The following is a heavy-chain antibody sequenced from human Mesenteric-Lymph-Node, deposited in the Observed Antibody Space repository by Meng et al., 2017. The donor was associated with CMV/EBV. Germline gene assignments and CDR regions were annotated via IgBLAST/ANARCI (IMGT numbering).Heavy chain of an antibody. Sequence: GESLKISCAAAGFTFSSYEMNWVRQAPGKGLEWVSYISSSANTIYYADSVKGRFTISRDNAKNSLYLQMNSLRAEDTAVYYCARESSGRSSSWYYYYYGMDVWGQGTTVTVSS. CDR1: GFTFSSYE. V-gene: IGHV3-48*03. J-gene: IGHJ6*02. D-gene: IGHD6-13*01. CDR2: ISSSANTI. CDR3: ARESSGRSSSWYYYYYGMDV.